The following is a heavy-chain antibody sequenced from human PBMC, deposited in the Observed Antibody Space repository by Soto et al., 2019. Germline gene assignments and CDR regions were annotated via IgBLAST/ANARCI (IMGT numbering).Heavy chain of an antibody. D-gene: IGHD2-21*02. V-gene: IGHV1-69*02. CDR3: ARVTPGDWFDP. J-gene: IGHJ5*02. CDR2: IIPILGIA. Sequence: QVQLVQSGAEVKKPGSSVKVSCKASGGTFSSYTISWVRQAPRQGLEWMGRIIPILGIANYAQKFQGRVTITADKSTSTAYMELSSLRSEDTAVYYCARVTPGDWFDPWGQGTLVTVSS. CDR1: GGTFSSYT.